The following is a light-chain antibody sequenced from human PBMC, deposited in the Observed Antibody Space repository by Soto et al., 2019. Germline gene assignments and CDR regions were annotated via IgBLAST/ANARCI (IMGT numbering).Light chain of an antibody. V-gene: IGKV1-39*01. J-gene: IGKJ2*01. CDR2: AAS. CDR1: QSMSSY. CDR3: QQSYSTPYT. Sequence: DIQMTQSPSSLSASVGDRVTITCRASQSMSSYLNWYQQKPGKAPKLLIYAASSLQSGVPSRFSGSGSGTDFNLTISSLQPEDFATYYCQQSYSTPYTFGQGTQLEIK.